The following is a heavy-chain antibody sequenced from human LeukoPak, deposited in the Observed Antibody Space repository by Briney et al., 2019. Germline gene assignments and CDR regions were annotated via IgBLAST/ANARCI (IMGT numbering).Heavy chain of an antibody. V-gene: IGHV1-18*01. CDR3: ARGDYSNYRLYYFDY. D-gene: IGHD4-11*01. CDR2: ISAYNGNT. CDR1: GYTFTSYG. Sequence: ASVKVSCKASGYTFTSYGISWVRQAPGQGLEWMGWISAYNGNTNYAQKLQGRVTMTTDTSTSTAYMELRSLRSDDTAVYYCARGDYSNYRLYYFDYWGQGTLVTVSS. J-gene: IGHJ4*02.